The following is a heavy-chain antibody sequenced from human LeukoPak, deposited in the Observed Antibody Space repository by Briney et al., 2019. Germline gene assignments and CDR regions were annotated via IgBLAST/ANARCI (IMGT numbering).Heavy chain of an antibody. CDR3: ARGKRYCSSTSCQWARGEGYYYGMDV. J-gene: IGHJ6*02. D-gene: IGHD2-2*01. V-gene: IGHV1-2*02. CDR1: GYTFTGYY. CDR2: INPNSGGT. Sequence: WASVTVSCKASGYTFTGYYMHWVRQAPGQGLEWMGWINPNSGGTNYAQKFQGRVTMTRDTSISTAYMELSRLRSDDTAVYYCARGKRYCSSTSCQWARGEGYYYGMDVWGQGTTVTVSS.